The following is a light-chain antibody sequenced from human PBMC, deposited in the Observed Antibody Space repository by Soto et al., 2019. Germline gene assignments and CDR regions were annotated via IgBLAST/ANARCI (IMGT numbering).Light chain of an antibody. CDR2: EVR. Sequence: QSALTQPASVSGSPGQSITISCAGTMWDVGAYNLVSWYQQHPGRAPQLIIYEVRNRPSGISFRVSGSKSGNTASLTISWLPAEDEADYYCSSYTSKSSLIFGGGTKLTVL. V-gene: IGLV2-14*01. CDR1: MWDVGAYNL. CDR3: SSYTSKSSLI. J-gene: IGLJ2*01.